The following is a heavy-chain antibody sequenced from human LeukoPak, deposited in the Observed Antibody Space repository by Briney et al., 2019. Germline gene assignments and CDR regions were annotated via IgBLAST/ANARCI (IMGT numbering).Heavy chain of an antibody. CDR1: GFTFSSYG. CDR3: ARAEYCSGGSCYGSDH. J-gene: IGHJ4*02. V-gene: IGHV3-33*01. D-gene: IGHD2-15*01. Sequence: VQPGRSLRLSCAASGFTFSSYGMHWVRQAPGKGLEWVAVIWYDGSNKYYADSVKGRFTISRDNSKNTLYLQMNSLRAEDTAVYYCARAEYCSGGSCYGSDHWGQGTLVTVSS. CDR2: IWYDGSNK.